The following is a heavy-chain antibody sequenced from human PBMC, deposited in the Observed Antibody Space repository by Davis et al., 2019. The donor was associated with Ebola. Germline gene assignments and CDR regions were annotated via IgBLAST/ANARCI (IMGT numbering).Heavy chain of an antibody. J-gene: IGHJ6*04. CDR3: ARVEEVGSGWYVGYYYGMDV. V-gene: IGHV1-18*04. CDR1: GYTFTSYG. Sequence: AASVKVSCKASGYTFTSYGITWVRQAPGQGLEWMGWINPHNGNTNYAQNVQGRVTMTTDTSTSTAHMELRSLRSDDTAVYYCARVEEVGSGWYVGYYYGMDVWGKGTTVTVSS. D-gene: IGHD6-19*01. CDR2: INPHNGNT.